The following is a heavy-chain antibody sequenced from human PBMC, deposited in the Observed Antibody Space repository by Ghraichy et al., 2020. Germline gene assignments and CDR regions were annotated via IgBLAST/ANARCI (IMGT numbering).Heavy chain of an antibody. Sequence: GGSLRLSCAASGFTFSSYSMNWVRQAPGKGLEWVSSISSSSSYIYYADSVKGRFTISRDNAKNSLYLQMNSLRAEDTAVYYCARGYYYDSSGYYYFDYWGQGTLVTVSS. CDR3: ARGYYYDSSGYYYFDY. V-gene: IGHV3-21*01. J-gene: IGHJ4*02. CDR2: ISSSSSYI. CDR1: GFTFSSYS. D-gene: IGHD3-22*01.